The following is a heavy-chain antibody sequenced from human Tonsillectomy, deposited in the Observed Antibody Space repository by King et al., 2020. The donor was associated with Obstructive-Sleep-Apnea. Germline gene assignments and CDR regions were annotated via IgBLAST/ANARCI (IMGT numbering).Heavy chain of an antibody. J-gene: IGHJ3*02. Sequence: QLVQSGGGVVQPGRSLKLSCAASGFTFSNYTMHWVRQAPGKGLEWGAVISSDGSNKYYADSVKGRFTISRDNSKNTLYLRMNSLRAEDTAVYYCASLVGVTSWDAFDIWGQGTVVSVSS. CDR2: ISSDGSNK. CDR1: GFTFSNYT. D-gene: IGHD1-26*01. CDR3: ASLVGVTSWDAFDI. V-gene: IGHV3-30*04.